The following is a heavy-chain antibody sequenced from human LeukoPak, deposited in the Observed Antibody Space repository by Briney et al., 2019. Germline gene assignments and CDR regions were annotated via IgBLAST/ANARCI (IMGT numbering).Heavy chain of an antibody. J-gene: IGHJ6*03. Sequence: GAAVKVSCKASGYTFTSYAMHWVRQAPGQRLEWMGWINAGNGNTKYSQEFQSRVAITRDTSASTAYMELSSLRSEDMAVYYCAGGTYEQQLVLGFYYYYYYMDVRGKGTTVTVSS. CDR3: AGGTYEQQLVLGFYYYYYYMDV. V-gene: IGHV1-3*03. CDR1: GYTFTSYA. D-gene: IGHD6-13*01. CDR2: INAGNGNT.